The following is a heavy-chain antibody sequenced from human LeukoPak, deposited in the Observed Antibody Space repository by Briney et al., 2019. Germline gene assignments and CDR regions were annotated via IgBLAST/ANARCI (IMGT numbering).Heavy chain of an antibody. CDR2: INPNSGGT. V-gene: IGHV1-2*02. CDR1: GYTFTGYY. D-gene: IGHD2-2*01. Sequence: ASVKVSCKASGYTFTGYYMHWVRQAPGQGLEWMGWINPNSGGTNYAQKFQGRVTMTRDTSISTAYMELSRLRSDDTAVYYCAREQWDIVVVPAAEGGGWFDPWGQGTLVTVSS. CDR3: AREQWDIVVVPAAEGGGWFDP. J-gene: IGHJ5*02.